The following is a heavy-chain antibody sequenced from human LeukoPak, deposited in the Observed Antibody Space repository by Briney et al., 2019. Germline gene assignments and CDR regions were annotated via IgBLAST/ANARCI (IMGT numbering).Heavy chain of an antibody. J-gene: IGHJ4*02. V-gene: IGHV1-46*01. CDR2: INPSGGST. Sequence: ASVKVSRKASGYTLTSYYMHWVRQAPGQGLEWMGIINPSGGSTSYAQKFQGRVTMTRDTSTSTVYMELSSLRSEDTAVYYCARDWPRRDCSSTSCLHDYWGQGTLVTVSS. CDR1: GYTLTSYY. D-gene: IGHD2-2*01. CDR3: ARDWPRRDCSSTSCLHDY.